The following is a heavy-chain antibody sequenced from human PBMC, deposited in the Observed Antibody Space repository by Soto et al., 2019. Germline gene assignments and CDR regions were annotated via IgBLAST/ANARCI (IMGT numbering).Heavy chain of an antibody. V-gene: IGHV4-4*07. D-gene: IGHD3-16*01. J-gene: IGHJ6*02. Sequence: QMQLQESGPGLVKPSETLSLTCTVSGGSLSNQYWVWVRQPAGKGLEWIGRIYISGNTKYNPSLGSRVTMSIDTSKNQFSLKLDSMTAADTAVYYCGGSSGYYYGVDVWGQGTTVTVSS. CDR2: IYISGNT. CDR3: GGSSGYYYGVDV. CDR1: GGSLSNQY.